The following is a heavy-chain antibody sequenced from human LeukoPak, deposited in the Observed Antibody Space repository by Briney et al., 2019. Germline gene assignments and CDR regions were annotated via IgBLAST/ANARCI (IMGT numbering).Heavy chain of an antibody. D-gene: IGHD1-14*01. CDR2: INPNSGGT. CDR3: ARESTGISGADGY. J-gene: IGHJ4*02. V-gene: IGHV1-2*06. Sequence: ASVKVSCKASGYTFTGYYMHWVRQASGQGLEWMGRINPNSGGTNYAQKFQGRVTMTRDTSISTAYMELSRLRSGDTAVYYCARESTGISGADGYWGQGTLVTVSS. CDR1: GYTFTGYY.